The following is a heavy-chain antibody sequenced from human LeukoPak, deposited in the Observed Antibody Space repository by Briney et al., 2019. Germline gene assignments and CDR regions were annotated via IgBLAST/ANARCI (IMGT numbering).Heavy chain of an antibody. CDR1: GFTFSSYA. J-gene: IGHJ5*02. CDR2: ISGSGGST. V-gene: IGHV3-23*01. Sequence: GGSLRLSCAASGFTFSSYAMSWVRQAPGKGLEWVSAISGSGGSTYYADSVKGRFTISRDNSKNTLYLQMNSLRAEDTAVYYCAKDHPLPGYYYDSSGYLPWGQGTLVTVSS. CDR3: AKDHPLPGYYYDSSGYLP. D-gene: IGHD3-22*01.